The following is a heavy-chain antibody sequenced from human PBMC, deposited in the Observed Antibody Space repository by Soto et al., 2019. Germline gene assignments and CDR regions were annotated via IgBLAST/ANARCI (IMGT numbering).Heavy chain of an antibody. J-gene: IGHJ5*02. V-gene: IGHV4-34*01. CDR2: INHSGST. CDR1: GGSFSGYY. CDR3: GKIQDYDFWSGYPNWFAP. D-gene: IGHD3-3*01. Sequence: SETLSLTCAVYGGSFSGYYWSWIRQPPGKGLEWIGEINHSGSTNYNPSLKSRVTISVDTSKNQFSLKLSSVTAADTAVYYCGKIQDYDFWSGYPNWFAPWAQGTLVTVPP.